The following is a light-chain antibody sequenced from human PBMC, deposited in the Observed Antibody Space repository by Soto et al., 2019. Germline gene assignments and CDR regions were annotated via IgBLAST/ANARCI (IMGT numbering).Light chain of an antibody. CDR1: QSVSSKY. V-gene: IGKV3-20*01. CDR2: ATS. CDR3: QQYVTSHEWM. Sequence: EVVLTHSPSTLSLSPGSRSTLSCRASQSVSSKYLAWYQQKPRQAPRLLIYATSTRATGIPDSFSGSGSGTDFTLTISRLEPEDSAVYYCQQYVTSHEWMFGHGTKVDI. J-gene: IGKJ1*01.